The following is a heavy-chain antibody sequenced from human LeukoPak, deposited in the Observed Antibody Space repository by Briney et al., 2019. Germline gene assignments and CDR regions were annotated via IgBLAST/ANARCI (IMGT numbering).Heavy chain of an antibody. D-gene: IGHD3-10*01. CDR3: ARIYISGSYYKKDYYMDI. J-gene: IGHJ6*03. CDR2: IYYSGST. Sequence: SETLSLTCTVSGGSISTYYWSWIRQPPGKGLEWIGYIYYSGSTNYNPSLKSRVTISVDTSKNQFSLKLSSVTAADTAVYYCARIYISGSYYKKDYYMDIWGKGTTATVSS. V-gene: IGHV4-59*01. CDR1: GGSISTYY.